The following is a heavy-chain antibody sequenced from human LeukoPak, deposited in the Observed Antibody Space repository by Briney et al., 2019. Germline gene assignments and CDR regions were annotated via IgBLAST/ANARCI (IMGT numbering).Heavy chain of an antibody. CDR2: IKQDGSEK. CDR1: GFTFSDYY. V-gene: IGHV3-7*01. Sequence: PGGSLRLSCAASGFTFSDYYMSWIRQAPGKGLEWVANIKQDGSEKYYVDSVKGRFTISRDNAKNSLYLQMNSLRAEDTAVYYCARNYGDYPGPYWYFDLWGRGTLVTVSS. J-gene: IGHJ2*01. D-gene: IGHD4-17*01. CDR3: ARNYGDYPGPYWYFDL.